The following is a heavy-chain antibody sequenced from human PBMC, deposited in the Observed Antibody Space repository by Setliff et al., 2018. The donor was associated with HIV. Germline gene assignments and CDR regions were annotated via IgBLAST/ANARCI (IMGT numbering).Heavy chain of an antibody. CDR2: INGGSGRT. J-gene: IGHJ4*02. V-gene: IGHV1-3*01. CDR3: AREGEGNGWARLDY. D-gene: IGHD6-19*01. CDR1: GYTFLTYG. Sequence: ASVKVSCKASGYTFLTYGTSWMRQAPGQRPEWMGCINGGSGRTEYSQKFQSRVTITRDTAARTDYMELSSLRSEDTAVYFCAREGEGNGWARLDYWGQGTLVTVSS.